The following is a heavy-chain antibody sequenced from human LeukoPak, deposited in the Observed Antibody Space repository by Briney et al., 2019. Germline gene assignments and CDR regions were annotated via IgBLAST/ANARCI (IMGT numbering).Heavy chain of an antibody. CDR1: GFTFSSYA. D-gene: IGHD3-3*01. CDR2: VSGSGGST. CDR3: AKDPPYDFWSGYSAFDY. V-gene: IGHV3-23*01. J-gene: IGHJ4*02. Sequence: GGSLRLSCAASGFTFSSYALNWVRQAPGKGLEWVSAVSGSGGSTYYADSVKGRFTISRDNSKNTLYLQMTSLRAEDTAVYYCAKDPPYDFWSGYSAFDYWGQGTLVTVSS.